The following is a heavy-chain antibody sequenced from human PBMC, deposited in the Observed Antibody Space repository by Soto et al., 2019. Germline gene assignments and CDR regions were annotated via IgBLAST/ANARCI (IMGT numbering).Heavy chain of an antibody. V-gene: IGHV3-33*01. D-gene: IGHD6-6*01. Sequence: PGGSLRLSCAASGFTFSSYGMHWVRQAPGKGLEWVAVIWYDGSNKYYADSVKGRFTISRDNSKNTLYLQMNSLRAEDTAVYYCARDLVRQQLVRGLYYYGMDVWRQGTTVTVSS. CDR2: IWYDGSNK. CDR3: ARDLVRQQLVRGLYYYGMDV. J-gene: IGHJ6*02. CDR1: GFTFSSYG.